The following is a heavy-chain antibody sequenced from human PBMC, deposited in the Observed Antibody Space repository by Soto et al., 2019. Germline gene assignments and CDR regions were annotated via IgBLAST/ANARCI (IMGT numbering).Heavy chain of an antibody. CDR3: AAGTGRTDFDY. D-gene: IGHD2-2*01. CDR2: IISKNDGGAR. J-gene: IGHJ4*02. V-gene: IGHV3-15*01. CDR1: GFAFNNAW. Sequence: GGSLRLSCAASGFAFNNAWMNWVRQAPGKGLEWVGRIISKNDGGARDYNAPVKDRFIMSRDDSKKTLYLQMNSLKTEDTAVYYCAAGTGRTDFDYWGQGT.